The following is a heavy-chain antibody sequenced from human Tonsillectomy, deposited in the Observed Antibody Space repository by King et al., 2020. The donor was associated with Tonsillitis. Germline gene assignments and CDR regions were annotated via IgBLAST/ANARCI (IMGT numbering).Heavy chain of an antibody. V-gene: IGHV2-70*01. Sequence: QITLKESGPALVKPTQTLTLTCTFSGFSLSTSGMCVSWIRQPPGKALEWLALIDWDDDKYYSTSLKTRLTISKDTSKNQVVLTMTNMDPVDTATYYCVRINNDFWSGYADYWGQGTLVTVSS. CDR1: GFSLSTSGMC. J-gene: IGHJ4*02. D-gene: IGHD3-3*01. CDR3: VRINNDFWSGYADY. CDR2: IDWDDDK.